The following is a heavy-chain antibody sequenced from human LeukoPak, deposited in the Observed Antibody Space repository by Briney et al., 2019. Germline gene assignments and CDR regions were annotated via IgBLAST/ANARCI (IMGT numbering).Heavy chain of an antibody. J-gene: IGHJ4*02. CDR2: ISYVETSK. D-gene: IGHD1-1*01. Sequence: GGSLRLSCAASGFTFSSYAMHWVRQAPGKGLEWVAVISYVETSKYYADSVKGRFTISRDNSKNMVYLQMSSLRAEDTAVYYCARGGSRHPSPEDYWGRETLVTVSS. CDR3: ARGGSRHPSPEDY. CDR1: GFTFSSYA. V-gene: IGHV3-30-3*01.